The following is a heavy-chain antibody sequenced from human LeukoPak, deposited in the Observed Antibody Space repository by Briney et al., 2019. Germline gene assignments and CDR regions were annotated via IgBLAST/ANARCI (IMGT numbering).Heavy chain of an antibody. V-gene: IGHV3-74*01. J-gene: IGHJ4*02. CDR2: INSDGSST. CDR3: AKVPLIAAPKHFDY. D-gene: IGHD6-13*01. CDR1: GFTFSSYW. Sequence: PGGSLRLSCAASGFTFSSYWMHWVRQAPGKGLVWVSRINSDGSSTSYADSVKGRFTISRDNSKNTLYLQMNGLRAEDTAVYYCAKVPLIAAPKHFDYWGQGTLVTVSS.